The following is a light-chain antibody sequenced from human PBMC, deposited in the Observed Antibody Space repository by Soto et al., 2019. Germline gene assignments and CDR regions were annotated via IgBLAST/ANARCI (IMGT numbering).Light chain of an antibody. J-gene: IGLJ1*01. V-gene: IGLV2-11*01. CDR1: SSDVVLYNY. Sequence: QCALAQPRSGSGCPGQAVTISCTETSSDVVLYNYVPFYQPLPVKAPKLLIYDVSKRPSALPDRFSGSKSGNTASLTISVLPAEYEADYYCCSYAGSYTLYVFGTGTQVPVL. CDR3: CSYAGSYTLYV. CDR2: DVS.